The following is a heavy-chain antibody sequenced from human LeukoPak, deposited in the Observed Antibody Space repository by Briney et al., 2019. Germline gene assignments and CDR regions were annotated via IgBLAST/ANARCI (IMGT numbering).Heavy chain of an antibody. Sequence: GGSLRLSCAASGFTSSSYAMHWVRQAPGKGLEWVAVISYDGSNKYYADSVKGRFTISRDNSKNTLYLQMNSLRAEDTAVYYCAREGMYSSSWYRYFDYWGQGTLVTVSS. V-gene: IGHV3-30-3*01. CDR1: GFTSSSYA. J-gene: IGHJ4*02. CDR3: AREGMYSSSWYRYFDY. CDR2: ISYDGSNK. D-gene: IGHD6-13*01.